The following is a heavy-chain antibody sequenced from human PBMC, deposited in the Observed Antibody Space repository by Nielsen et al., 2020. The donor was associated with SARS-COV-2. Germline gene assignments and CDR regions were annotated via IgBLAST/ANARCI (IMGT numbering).Heavy chain of an antibody. J-gene: IGHJ4*02. CDR3: ASGAYFAS. CDR1: GFMFSTYT. CDR2: ISIRTGDI. D-gene: IGHD1-26*01. V-gene: IGHV3-21*01. Sequence: GESLKISCVASGFMFSTYTMSWIRQAPGKGLEWVSSISIRTGDIYYADSMKGRFTITRDNAKNSLYLQMNSLRAEDTAVYYCASGAYFASWGQGTLVTVSS.